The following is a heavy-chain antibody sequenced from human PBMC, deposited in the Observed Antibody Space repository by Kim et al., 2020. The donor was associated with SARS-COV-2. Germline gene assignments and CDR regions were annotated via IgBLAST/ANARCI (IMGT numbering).Heavy chain of an antibody. Sequence: GGSLRLSCAASGFTFSDYYMSWIRQAPGKGLEWVSYISSSGTTIFYADSVKGRFTISRDNAKNSLYLQMNSLRAEDMAVYYCVREAYGSGSYYNYGMDVWGQGTTVTVSS. CDR2: ISSSGTTI. J-gene: IGHJ6*02. D-gene: IGHD3-10*01. CDR3: VREAYGSGSYYNYGMDV. V-gene: IGHV3-11*01. CDR1: GFTFSDYY.